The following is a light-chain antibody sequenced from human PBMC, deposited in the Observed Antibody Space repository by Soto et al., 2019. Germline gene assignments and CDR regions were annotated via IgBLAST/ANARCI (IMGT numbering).Light chain of an antibody. J-gene: IGLJ1*01. V-gene: IGLV1-51*01. CDR2: DNH. CDR3: ATWDDSLSAAV. CDR1: SSNIGKSH. Sequence: QSVLTQPPSVSAAPGQKVTISCSGSSSNIGKSHGSWYQHLPGTAPKLLIYDNHKRPSGIPDRLYGSKSGTAATLDITGLQTGDEADYYCATWDDSLSAAVFGPGTKLTVL.